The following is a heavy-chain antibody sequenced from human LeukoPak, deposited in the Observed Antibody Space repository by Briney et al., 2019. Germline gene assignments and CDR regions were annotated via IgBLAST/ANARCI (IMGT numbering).Heavy chain of an antibody. CDR2: IYTSGST. CDR3: ARQTGSGLFILP. Sequence: SETLSLTCTVSGGSISSYYWSWIGQPAGKGLEWIGRIYTSGSTNYNPSLKSRVTMSVDTSKNQFSLMLTSVTAADTAVYYCARQTGSGLFILPGGQGTLVTVSS. V-gene: IGHV4-4*07. CDR1: GGSISSYY. D-gene: IGHD3/OR15-3a*01. J-gene: IGHJ4*02.